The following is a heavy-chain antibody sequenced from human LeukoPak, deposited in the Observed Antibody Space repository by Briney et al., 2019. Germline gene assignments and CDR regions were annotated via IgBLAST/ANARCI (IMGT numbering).Heavy chain of an antibody. D-gene: IGHD4-17*01. CDR2: IYYSGGI. CDR1: GYSISSSNY. CDR3: ARKATTGPIKAAFDI. Sequence: SETLSLTCAVSGYSISSSNYWVWIRQPPGKGLEWIGHIYYSGGIYYNPSLKSRVTMSVDTSKNQFSLKLSSVTAVDTAVYYCARKATTGPIKAAFDIWGQGTMVTVSS. V-gene: IGHV4-28*05. J-gene: IGHJ3*02.